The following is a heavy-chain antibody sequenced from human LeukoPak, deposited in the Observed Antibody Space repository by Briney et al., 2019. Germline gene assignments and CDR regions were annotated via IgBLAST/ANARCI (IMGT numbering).Heavy chain of an antibody. CDR1: GYSFTSYW. J-gene: IGHJ4*02. Sequence: GESLKISCKGSGYSFTSYWIGCVRQMPGKGLEWMGIIYPGDSDTRYSPSFQGQVTISADKSISTAYLQWSSLKASDTAMYYCARLLTYYYGSGSLFDYWGQGTLVTVSS. D-gene: IGHD3-10*01. CDR2: IYPGDSDT. CDR3: ARLLTYYYGSGSLFDY. V-gene: IGHV5-51*03.